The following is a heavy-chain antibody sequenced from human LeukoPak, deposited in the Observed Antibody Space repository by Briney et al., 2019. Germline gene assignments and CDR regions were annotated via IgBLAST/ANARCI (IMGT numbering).Heavy chain of an antibody. CDR3: ARGCSAGAPHNWFDP. CDR2: IYYSGST. J-gene: IGHJ5*02. V-gene: IGHV4-59*13. Sequence: SETLSLTCTVSGGSISGYYWSWIRQPPGKGLEWIGYIYYSGSTNYNPSLKSRVTISVDTSKNQFSLKLSSVTAADTAVYYCARGCSAGAPHNWFDPWGQGTLVTVSS. CDR1: GGSISGYY. D-gene: IGHD6-13*01.